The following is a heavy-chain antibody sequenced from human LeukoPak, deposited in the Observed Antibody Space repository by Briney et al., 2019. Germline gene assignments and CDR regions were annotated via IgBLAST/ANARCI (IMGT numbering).Heavy chain of an antibody. Sequence: PGGSLRLSCAASAFTFSSYELNWVRQAPGKGLEWVSYISSSGSTIHYADSVKGRFTISRDNAKNSLYLQMNSLRAEDTAVYYCARVAPPDYWGQGTLVTVSS. CDR3: ARVAPPDY. J-gene: IGHJ4*02. CDR1: AFTFSSYE. V-gene: IGHV3-48*03. CDR2: ISSSGSTI.